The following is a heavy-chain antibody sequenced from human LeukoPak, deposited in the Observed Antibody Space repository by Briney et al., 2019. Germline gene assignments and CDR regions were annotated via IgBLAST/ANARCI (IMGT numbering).Heavy chain of an antibody. CDR2: ISSSSSYI. Sequence: KTGGSLRLSCAASGFTLSSYSMNWVRQAPGKGLEWVSSISSSSSYIYYADSVKGRFTISRDNAKNSLYLQMNSLRAEDTAVYYCARSPQGVAAAGNLGMDYWGQGTLVTVSS. CDR3: ARSPQGVAAAGNLGMDY. V-gene: IGHV3-21*01. J-gene: IGHJ4*02. D-gene: IGHD6-13*01. CDR1: GFTLSSYS.